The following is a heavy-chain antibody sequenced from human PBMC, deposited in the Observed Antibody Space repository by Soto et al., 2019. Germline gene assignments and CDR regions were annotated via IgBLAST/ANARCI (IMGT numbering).Heavy chain of an antibody. CDR1: GFNFEEYG. CDR3: ARGDIAVAVASDY. J-gene: IGHJ4*02. V-gene: IGHV3-20*04. CDR2: SNWDGDDT. D-gene: IGHD6-19*01. Sequence: EVHLVESGGRMVLPGASLRLSCAASGFNFEEYGMTWGRQAPGKGLELVAGSNWDGDDTGYADSVQGRFTITRDNAKKFLYLQRNSLRVEDTALYYCARGDIAVAVASDYWGQGTLVTVSS.